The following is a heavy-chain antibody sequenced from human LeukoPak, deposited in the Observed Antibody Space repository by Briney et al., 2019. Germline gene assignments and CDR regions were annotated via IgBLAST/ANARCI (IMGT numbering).Heavy chain of an antibody. D-gene: IGHD1-14*01. J-gene: IGHJ4*02. CDR2: MNPNNSDI. V-gene: IGHV1-8*01. CDR3: VRVPPGTTIYAY. CDR1: GYAFTSYH. Sequence: ASVKVSCKASGYAFTSYHINWVRQATGQGLEWVGWMNPNNSDIGYAQKFQGRVTMTRNTSIGTAYMELSSLRSEDTAIYYCVRVPPGTTIYAYWGQGTLVTVSS.